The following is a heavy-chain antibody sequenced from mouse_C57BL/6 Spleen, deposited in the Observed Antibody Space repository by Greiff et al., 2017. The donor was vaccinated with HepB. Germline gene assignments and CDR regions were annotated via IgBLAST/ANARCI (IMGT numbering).Heavy chain of an antibody. V-gene: IGHV1-62-2*01. CDR3: ARHEPGYPWFAY. J-gene: IGHJ3*01. Sequence: VMLVESGAELVKPGASVKLSCKASGYTFTEYTIHWVKQRSGQGLEWIGWFYPGSGSIKYNEKFKDKATLTADKSSSTVYMELSRLTSEDSAVYFCARHEPGYPWFAYWGQGTLVTVSA. CDR1: GYTFTEYT. CDR2: FYPGSGSI. D-gene: IGHD2-2*01.